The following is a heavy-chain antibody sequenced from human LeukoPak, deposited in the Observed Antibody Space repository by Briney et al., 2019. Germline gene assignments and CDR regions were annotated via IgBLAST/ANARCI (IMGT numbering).Heavy chain of an antibody. D-gene: IGHD6-19*01. V-gene: IGHV3-21*01. CDR3: ARAHSGWYDY. J-gene: IGHJ4*02. CDR1: GSTFSSYS. CDR2: ISSSSSYI. Sequence: PGGSLRLSCAASGSTFSSYSMNWVRQAPGKGLEWVSSISSSSSYIYYADSVKGRFTISRDNAKNSLYLQMNSLRAEDTAVYYCARAHSGWYDYWGQGTLVTVSS.